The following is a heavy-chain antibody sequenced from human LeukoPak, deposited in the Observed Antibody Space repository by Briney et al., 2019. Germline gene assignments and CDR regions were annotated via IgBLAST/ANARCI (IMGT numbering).Heavy chain of an antibody. J-gene: IGHJ6*03. CDR3: AKDIGRVDTASTYMDV. D-gene: IGHD5-18*01. V-gene: IGHV3-9*01. CDR1: GFIFDDYA. CDR2: ISWNSFTI. Sequence: GGSLRLSCAASGFIFDDYAMHWVRQAPGKGLEWVSSISWNSFTIGYADSVKGRFTISRDNAKNSLYLQMNSLRVEDTALYYCAKDIGRVDTASTYMDVWGKGTTVTISS.